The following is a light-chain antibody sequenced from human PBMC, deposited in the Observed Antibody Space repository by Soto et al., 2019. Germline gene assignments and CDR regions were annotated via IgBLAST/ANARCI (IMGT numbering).Light chain of an antibody. CDR2: GAS. CDR1: QSFDSN. Sequence: EIVMTQSPATLSVSPGERATLSCRASQSFDSNLAWYQQKPGQAPRLLIYGASTGATGVPARFSGSGSGTEFTLTISSLQSEDFAVYYCQQYNDWPSMYTFGQGTKLEMK. CDR3: QQYNDWPSMYT. V-gene: IGKV3-15*01. J-gene: IGKJ2*01.